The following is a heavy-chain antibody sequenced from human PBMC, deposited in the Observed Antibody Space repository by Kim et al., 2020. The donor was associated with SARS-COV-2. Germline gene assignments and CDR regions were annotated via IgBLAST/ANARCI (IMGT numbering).Heavy chain of an antibody. Sequence: GRFTISRDNAKNSLYLQMNSLRDEDTAVYYCARYHPYGGNSYYYYYGMDVWGQGTTVTVSS. CDR3: ARYHPYGGNSYYYYYGMDV. J-gene: IGHJ6*02. D-gene: IGHD4-17*01. V-gene: IGHV3-48*02.